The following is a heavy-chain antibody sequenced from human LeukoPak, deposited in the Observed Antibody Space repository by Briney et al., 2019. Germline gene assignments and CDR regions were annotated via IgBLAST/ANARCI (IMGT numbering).Heavy chain of an antibody. V-gene: IGHV3-74*01. CDR3: ARVSIGWYSFDY. CDR1: GFTFSTYW. J-gene: IGHJ4*02. D-gene: IGHD6-19*01. CDR2: INPDGTTT. Sequence: SGGSLRLSCAASGFTFSTYWMHWVRHAPGRGLVWVSRINPDGTTTSYADSVKGRLTISRDNAKDTVYLQMNSLRAEDTAVYYCARVSIGWYSFDYWGQGTLVTVSS.